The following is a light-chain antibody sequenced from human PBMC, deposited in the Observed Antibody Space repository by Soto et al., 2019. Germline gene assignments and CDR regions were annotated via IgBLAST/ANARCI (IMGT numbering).Light chain of an antibody. CDR2: WAS. J-gene: IGKJ5*01. V-gene: IGKV4-1*01. CDR1: QSVLYTSNNKNY. Sequence: DIVMTQSPDSLAVSLGERATINCKSSQSVLYTSNNKNYLSWYQQKPGQPPKLLIYWASTRESGVPDRFSGSGSGTEFTLTISSLQSEDFAVYYCQQYHSWPPITFGQGTRLEIK. CDR3: QQYHSWPPIT.